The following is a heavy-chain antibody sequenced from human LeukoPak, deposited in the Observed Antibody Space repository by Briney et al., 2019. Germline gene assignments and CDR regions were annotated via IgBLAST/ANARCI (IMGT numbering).Heavy chain of an antibody. CDR3: ARASSSYNWFDP. Sequence: ASVKVSCKASGYTLTSYYMHWVRQAPGQGLEWMGWMNPNSGNTDYAQKFQGRVTMTRNTSISTAYMELSSLESEDTAVYYCARASSSYNWFDPWGQGTLVTVSS. CDR2: MNPNSGNT. CDR1: GYTLTSYY. V-gene: IGHV1-8*02. D-gene: IGHD6-6*01. J-gene: IGHJ5*02.